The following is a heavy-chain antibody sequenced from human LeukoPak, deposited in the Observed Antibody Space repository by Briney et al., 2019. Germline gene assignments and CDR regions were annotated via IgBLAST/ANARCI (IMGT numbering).Heavy chain of an antibody. CDR3: ARTDYYYDSSGYYPLDL. Sequence: ASVKVSCKVSGYTLTELSMHWVRQAPGKGLEWMGGFDPEDGETIYAQKFQGRVTITADKSTSTAYMELSSLRSEDTAVYYCARTDYYYDSSGYYPLDLWGRGTLVTVSS. J-gene: IGHJ2*01. CDR2: FDPEDGET. D-gene: IGHD3-22*01. V-gene: IGHV1-24*01. CDR1: GYTLTELS.